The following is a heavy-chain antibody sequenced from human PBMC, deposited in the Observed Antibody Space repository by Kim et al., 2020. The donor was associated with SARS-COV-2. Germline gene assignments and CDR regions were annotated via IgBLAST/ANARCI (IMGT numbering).Heavy chain of an antibody. CDR3: ASSDDILTGAYPFPQAIFDY. CDR1: GGSFSGYY. V-gene: IGHV4-34*01. D-gene: IGHD3-9*01. Sequence: SETLSLTCAVYGGSFSGYYWSWIRQPPGKGLEWIGEINHSGSTNYNPYLKSRVTISVDTSKNQFSLKLSSVTAADTAVYYCASSDDILTGAYPFPQAIFDYWGQGTLVTVSS. J-gene: IGHJ4*02. CDR2: INHSGST.